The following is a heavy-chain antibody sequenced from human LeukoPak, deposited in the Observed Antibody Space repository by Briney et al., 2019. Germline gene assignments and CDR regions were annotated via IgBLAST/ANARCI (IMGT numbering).Heavy chain of an antibody. CDR2: ISYDGSNK. D-gene: IGHD1-1*01. CDR1: GFTFSSYG. J-gene: IGHJ3*02. V-gene: IGHV3-30*03. CDR3: ALEKLEHAFDI. Sequence: GRSLRLSCAASGFTFSSYGMHWVRQAPGKGLEWVAVISYDGSNKYYADSVKGRFTISRDNSKNTLYLQMNSLRAEDTAVYYCALEKLEHAFDIWGQGTMVTVSS.